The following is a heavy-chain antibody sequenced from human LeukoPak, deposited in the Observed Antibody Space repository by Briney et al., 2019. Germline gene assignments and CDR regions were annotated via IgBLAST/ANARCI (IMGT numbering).Heavy chain of an antibody. CDR3: ARGTVGAPGIDY. D-gene: IGHD6-13*01. V-gene: IGHV3-74*01. J-gene: IGHJ4*02. CDR1: GLTFYGYW. Sequence: GGSLRLSCEASGLTFYGYWMHWFRQLPGKGRVWVSEINGAGNKKNYADSVRGRFTVSRDNAKDTVYLQMDSLRVEDTAVYYCARGTVGAPGIDYWGQGTLVSVSS. CDR2: INGAGNKK.